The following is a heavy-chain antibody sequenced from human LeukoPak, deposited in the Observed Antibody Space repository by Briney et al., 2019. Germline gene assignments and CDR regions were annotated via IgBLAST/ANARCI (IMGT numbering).Heavy chain of an antibody. CDR3: ARGREWEQDD. CDR2: IIPIFGTA. J-gene: IGHJ4*02. D-gene: IGHD1-26*01. CDR1: GGTFNSYA. Sequence: SVKVSCKASGGTFNSYAISWVRQAPGQGLGWMGRIIPIFGTANYAQKFQGRVTITTDESTSTAYMELSSLRSEDTAVYYCARGREWEQDDWGQGTLVTVSS. V-gene: IGHV1-69*05.